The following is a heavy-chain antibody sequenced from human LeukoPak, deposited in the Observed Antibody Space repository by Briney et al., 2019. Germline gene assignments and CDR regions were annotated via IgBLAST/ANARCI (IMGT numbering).Heavy chain of an antibody. CDR2: IYYSGST. CDR1: GGSISSSSYY. Sequence: SETLSLTCTVSGGSISSSSYYWGWIRQPPGKGLEWIGSIYYSGSTYYNPSLKSRVTISVDTSKNQFSLKLSSVTAADTAVYYCARDGATWSGYGLAETADAFDIWGQGTMVTVSS. CDR3: ARDGATWSGYGLAETADAFDI. J-gene: IGHJ3*02. V-gene: IGHV4-39*07. D-gene: IGHD3-3*01.